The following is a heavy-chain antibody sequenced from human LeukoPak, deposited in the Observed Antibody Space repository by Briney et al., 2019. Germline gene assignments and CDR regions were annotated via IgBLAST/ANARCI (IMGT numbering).Heavy chain of an antibody. CDR1: GSTFSTDA. J-gene: IGHJ6*03. CDR2: ISDDGSKI. CDR3: AREHSGYDFPGRDYYYMDV. D-gene: IGHD5-12*01. Sequence: GGSLRLSCAASGSTFSTDAMHWVRQAPGKGLEWVAVISDDGSKIYYADSVKGRFTISRDNSKNSLYLQMNSLRAEDTAVYYCAREHSGYDFPGRDYYYMDVWGKGATVTVSS. V-gene: IGHV3-30*04.